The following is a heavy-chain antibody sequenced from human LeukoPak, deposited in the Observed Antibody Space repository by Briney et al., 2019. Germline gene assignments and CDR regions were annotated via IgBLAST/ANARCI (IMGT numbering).Heavy chain of an antibody. CDR2: IYYSGST. Sequence: SETLSLTCTVSGGSIGSYYWSWIRQPPGKGLEWIGYIYYSGSTNYNPSLKSRVTISVDTSKSQFSLKLSSVTAADTAVYYCARLTSLYSSSFDYWGQGTLVTVSS. CDR3: ARLTSLYSSSFDY. J-gene: IGHJ4*02. V-gene: IGHV4-59*08. D-gene: IGHD6-6*01. CDR1: GGSIGSYY.